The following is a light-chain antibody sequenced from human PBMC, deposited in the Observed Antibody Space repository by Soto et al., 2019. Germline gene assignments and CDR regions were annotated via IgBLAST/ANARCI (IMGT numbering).Light chain of an antibody. V-gene: IGKV1-5*01. CDR3: QQYDSYRT. CDR1: QSISSW. J-gene: IGKJ1*01. Sequence: DIQMTQSPSTLSASVGDRVTITCRASQSISSWLAWYQQKPGKAPQLLIYDASTLGSGVPSRLSGSGSGTLFTLTITSLQPADFATYYCQQYDSYRTFGQGTKV. CDR2: DAS.